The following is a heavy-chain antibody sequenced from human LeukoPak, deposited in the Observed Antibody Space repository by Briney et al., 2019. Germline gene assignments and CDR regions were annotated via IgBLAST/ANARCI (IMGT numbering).Heavy chain of an antibody. D-gene: IGHD3-10*02. J-gene: IGHJ3*02. Sequence: GESLKISCKGSGYSFTSYWISWVRQMPGKGLEWMGTIDPSDSYTNYSPSFQGHVTISADKSISTAYLQWSSLKASDTAMYYCARPALVRGVIIGGFAFDIWGQGTMVTVSS. V-gene: IGHV5-10-1*01. CDR2: IDPSDSYT. CDR1: GYSFTSYW. CDR3: ARPALVRGVIIGGFAFDI.